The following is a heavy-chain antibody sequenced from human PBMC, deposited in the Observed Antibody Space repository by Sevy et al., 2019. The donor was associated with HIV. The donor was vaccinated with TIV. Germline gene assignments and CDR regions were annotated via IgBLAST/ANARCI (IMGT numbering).Heavy chain of an antibody. CDR2: IFSGGNT. CDR1: GFTVSGNY. V-gene: IGHV3-66*01. D-gene: IGHD3-22*01. CDR3: ARAVEDYSDSSAWDWYFDL. J-gene: IGHJ2*01. Sequence: GGSLRLSCAASGFTVSGNYMSWVRQAPGKGLEWVSGIFSGGNTHFADSVKGRFTISRDNSKDTLSRQMNSLSAEETAVYYCARAVEDYSDSSAWDWYFDLWGRGTLVTVSS.